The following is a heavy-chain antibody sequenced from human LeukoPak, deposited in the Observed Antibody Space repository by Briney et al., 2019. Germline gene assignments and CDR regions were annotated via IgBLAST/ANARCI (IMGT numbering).Heavy chain of an antibody. CDR3: ARRMATVTDAFDI. CDR1: GDSLTSNF. CDR2: VFHGGTT. D-gene: IGHD5-24*01. J-gene: IGHJ3*02. V-gene: IGHV4-59*08. Sequence: KPSETLSLTCNVSGDSLTSNFWSWIRQTPGKGLEWIGYVFHGGTTNYSPSLKSRVTISLDTSKKQIYLRLASVTAADTALYYCARRMATVTDAFDIWGRGTMVSVSS.